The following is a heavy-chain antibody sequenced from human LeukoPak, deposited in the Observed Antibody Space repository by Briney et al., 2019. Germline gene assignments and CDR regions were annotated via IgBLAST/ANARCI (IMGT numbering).Heavy chain of an antibody. D-gene: IGHD6-13*01. CDR2: ISGSGGST. CDR3: AKDSSSWYDLSNFDY. J-gene: IGHJ4*02. CDR1: GFTFSSYA. Sequence: PGGSLRLSCAASGFTFSSYAMSWVRQAPGKGLEWVSAISGSGGSTYYADSEKGRFTISRDNSKNTLYLQMNSLRAEDTAVYYCAKDSSSWYDLSNFDYWGQGTLVTVSS. V-gene: IGHV3-23*01.